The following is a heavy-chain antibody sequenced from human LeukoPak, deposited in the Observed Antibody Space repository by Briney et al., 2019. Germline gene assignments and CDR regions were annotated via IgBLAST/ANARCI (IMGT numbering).Heavy chain of an antibody. CDR3: ARTFDRDGYRKFDY. V-gene: IGHV3-7*04. J-gene: IGHJ4*02. Sequence: GGSVRLSCGVSGFTFSDYWMSWVRQAPGKGLEWVANIKQDGSEKHYVDSVKGRFTSSRDNAKNSLYLEMNSLRAEDTAVYYCARTFDRDGYRKFDYWGQGTLVTVST. CDR1: GFTFSDYW. D-gene: IGHD5-24*01. CDR2: IKQDGSEK.